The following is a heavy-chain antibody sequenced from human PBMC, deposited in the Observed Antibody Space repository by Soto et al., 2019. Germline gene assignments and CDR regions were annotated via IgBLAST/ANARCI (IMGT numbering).Heavy chain of an antibody. Sequence: GRSMRLSCAAAGFNFSSYGMHWVRQDPGKGLEWVAVISYDGSNKYYADSVKGRFTISRDNSKNTIYLQMNSLRAEYTAVYFYAKGAGVNYYDSSGYFPPPPDYWGQGTLVTVSS. CDR2: ISYDGSNK. V-gene: IGHV3-30*18. CDR1: GFNFSSYG. D-gene: IGHD3-22*01. CDR3: AKGAGVNYYDSSGYFPPPPDY. J-gene: IGHJ4*02.